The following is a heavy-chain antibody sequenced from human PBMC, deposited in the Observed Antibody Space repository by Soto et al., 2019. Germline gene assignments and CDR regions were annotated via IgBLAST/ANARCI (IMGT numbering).Heavy chain of an antibody. Sequence: VGSLRLSCAASGFTFSSYAMHWVRQAPGKGLEWVAVISYDGSNKYYADSVKGRFTISRDNSKNTLYLQMNSLRAEDTAVYYCARGWRWESRPGIAAAGSMDVWGQGTTVT. CDR3: ARGWRWESRPGIAAAGSMDV. D-gene: IGHD6-13*01. CDR2: ISYDGSNK. CDR1: GFTFSSYA. J-gene: IGHJ6*02. V-gene: IGHV3-30-3*01.